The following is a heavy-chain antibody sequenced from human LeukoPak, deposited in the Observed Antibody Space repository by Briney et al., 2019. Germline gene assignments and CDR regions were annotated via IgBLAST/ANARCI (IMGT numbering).Heavy chain of an antibody. D-gene: IGHD3-10*01. J-gene: IGHJ4*02. V-gene: IGHV4-34*01. CDR1: GGSFSGYY. CDR2: INHSGST. Sequence: KPSETLSLTCAVYGGSFSGYYWSWIRQPPGKGLEWIGEINHSGSTNYNPSLKSRVTISVDTSKNQFSLKVTSVTAADTAVYYCAREGPMFDSGSYSKSLGYWGQGFLVTVSS. CDR3: AREGPMFDSGSYSKSLGY.